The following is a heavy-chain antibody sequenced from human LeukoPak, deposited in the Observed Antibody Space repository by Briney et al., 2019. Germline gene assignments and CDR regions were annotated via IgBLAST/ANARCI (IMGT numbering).Heavy chain of an antibody. CDR1: GGSISSYY. Sequence: TSETLSLTCTVSGGSISSYYWSWIRQPPGKGLEWIGYIYYSGSTNYNPSLKSRVTISVDTSKNQFSLKLSSVTAADTAVYYCARRVISEISIDKGNWLDPWGQGTLVTVSS. V-gene: IGHV4-59*08. J-gene: IGHJ5*02. CDR2: IYYSGST. D-gene: IGHD3-3*01. CDR3: ARRVISEISIDKGNWLDP.